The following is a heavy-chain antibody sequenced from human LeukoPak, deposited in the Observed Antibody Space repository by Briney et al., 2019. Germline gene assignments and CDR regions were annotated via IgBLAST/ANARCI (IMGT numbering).Heavy chain of an antibody. Sequence: GGSLRLSCAASGFTFSSYAMSWVRQAPGKGLEWVSLISGSSTSTYYADSVKGRFTISRDNSKNTVYLQMNSLRADDTAIYYCAKRKRRIVVVTAVDFFDYWGQGILVTVSS. CDR3: AKRKRRIVVVTAVDFFDY. J-gene: IGHJ4*02. V-gene: IGHV3-23*01. D-gene: IGHD2-21*02. CDR2: ISGSSTST. CDR1: GFTFSSYA.